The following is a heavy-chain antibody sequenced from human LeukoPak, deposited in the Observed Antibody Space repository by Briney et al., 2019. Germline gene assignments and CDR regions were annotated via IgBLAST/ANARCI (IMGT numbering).Heavy chain of an antibody. V-gene: IGHV3-9*03. Sequence: PGRSLRLSCAASGFTFDDYAMHWVRQAPGKGLEWVPGISWNSGSIGYADSVKGRFTVSRDNAKNSLYLQMNSLRSEDMALYYCAKDRQKGSSLTAAGDAFDVWGHGTMVIVSS. D-gene: IGHD6-13*01. CDR3: AKDRQKGSSLTAAGDAFDV. CDR1: GFTFDDYA. J-gene: IGHJ3*01. CDR2: ISWNSGSI.